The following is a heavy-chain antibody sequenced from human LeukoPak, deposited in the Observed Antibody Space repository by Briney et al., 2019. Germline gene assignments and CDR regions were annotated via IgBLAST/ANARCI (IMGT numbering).Heavy chain of an antibody. CDR1: GYTFTGYY. J-gene: IGHJ3*02. V-gene: IGHV1-2*02. Sequence: GASVKGSCKASGYTFTGYYIHWLRQAPGQGLEWIGWINPNRGGTNYAQKVQGRVNRTRDTSISTDYMELSSMTSNDTAVYYCARGSTVQATIRRDFDIWGQGTMVTVSS. CDR3: ARGSTVQATIRRDFDI. D-gene: IGHD1-26*01. CDR2: INPNRGGT.